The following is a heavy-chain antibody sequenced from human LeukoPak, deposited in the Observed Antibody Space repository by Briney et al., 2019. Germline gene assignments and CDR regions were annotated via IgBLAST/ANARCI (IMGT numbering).Heavy chain of an antibody. V-gene: IGHV3-30*02. D-gene: IGHD6-6*01. CDR2: IRYDGSNK. CDR3: AKVVSSSPDY. J-gene: IGHJ4*02. CDR1: GFTFSSYA. Sequence: GGSLRLSCAASGFTFSSYAMHWVRRAPGKGLEWVAFIRYDGSNKYYADSVRGRFTISRDNSKNTLYLQMNSLRAEDTAVYYCAKVVSSSPDYWGQGTLVTVSS.